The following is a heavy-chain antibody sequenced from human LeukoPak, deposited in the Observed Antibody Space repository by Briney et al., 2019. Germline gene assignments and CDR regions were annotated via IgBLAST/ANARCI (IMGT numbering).Heavy chain of an antibody. CDR3: ARGPWSAAGYNGMDV. D-gene: IGHD6-13*01. J-gene: IGHJ6*02. CDR1: GFTFSSYG. CDR2: ISNSGGST. Sequence: SGGSLRLSCAASGFTFSSYGMSWVRQAPGKGLEWVSAISNSGGSTPYADSVKGRFTISRDNSKNTPYLQMNSLRGEDTAVYYCARGPWSAAGYNGMDVWGQGTTVTVSS. V-gene: IGHV3-23*01.